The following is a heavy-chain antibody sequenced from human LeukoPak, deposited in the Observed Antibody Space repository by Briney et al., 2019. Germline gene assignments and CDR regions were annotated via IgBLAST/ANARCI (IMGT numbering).Heavy chain of an antibody. Sequence: GGSLRLSCAASGFTFSSSAMTWVRQAPGKGLEWVSLISGSGGNTYYADSVKGRFTISRDNSKNTLYLQMNSLRAEDTAVYYCARDGTGSNSGWYIHWGQGTLVTVSS. CDR1: GFTFSSSA. V-gene: IGHV3-23*01. CDR3: ARDGTGSNSGWYIH. D-gene: IGHD6-19*01. CDR2: ISGSGGNT. J-gene: IGHJ4*02.